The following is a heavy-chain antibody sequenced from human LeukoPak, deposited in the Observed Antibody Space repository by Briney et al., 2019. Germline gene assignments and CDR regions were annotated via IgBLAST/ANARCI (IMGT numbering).Heavy chain of an antibody. CDR1: GDSISNNNYY. D-gene: IGHD4/OR15-4a*01. CDR3: VRHDGRGGATMGAFDS. J-gene: IGHJ5*01. CDR2: VYYIGST. Sequence: SETLSLTCTVSGDSISNNNYYWGWIRQPPGKGLEWIANVYYIGSTYYNPSLRSRVTISLDTSKNQFSLKVTSVTATDTAVYYCVRHDGRGGATMGAFDSWGQGSLVTVSS. V-gene: IGHV4-39*01.